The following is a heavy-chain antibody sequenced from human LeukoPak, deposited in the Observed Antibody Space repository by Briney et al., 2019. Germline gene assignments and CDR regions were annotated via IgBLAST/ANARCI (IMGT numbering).Heavy chain of an antibody. V-gene: IGHV4-34*01. CDR3: AIVLMVYAKSGGFDY. J-gene: IGHJ4*02. D-gene: IGHD2-8*01. CDR2: INHSGST. CDR1: GGSFSGYY. Sequence: SETLSLTCAVYGGSFSGYYWSRIRQPPGKGLEWIGEINHSGSTNYNPSLKSRVTISVDTSKNQFSLKLSSVTAADTAVYYCAIVLMVYAKSGGFDYWGQGTLVTVSS.